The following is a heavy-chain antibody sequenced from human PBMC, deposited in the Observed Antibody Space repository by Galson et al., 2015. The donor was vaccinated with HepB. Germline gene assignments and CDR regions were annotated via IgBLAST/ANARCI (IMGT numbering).Heavy chain of an antibody. CDR1: GFTFSSYA. Sequence: SLRLSCAASGFTFSSYAMSWVRQAPGKGLEWVSAISGSGGSTYYADSVKGRFTISRDNSKNTLYLQMNSLRAEDTAVYYCAKDPGGELLLFDYWGQGTLVTVSS. CDR2: ISGSGGST. D-gene: IGHD1-26*01. V-gene: IGHV3-23*01. J-gene: IGHJ4*02. CDR3: AKDPGGELLLFDY.